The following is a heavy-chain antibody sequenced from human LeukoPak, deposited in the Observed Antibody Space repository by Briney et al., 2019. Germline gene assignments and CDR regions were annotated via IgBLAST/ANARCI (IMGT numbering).Heavy chain of an antibody. CDR3: ARARDYAVW. D-gene: IGHD3-16*01. J-gene: IGHJ4*02. Sequence: PGGSLRLSCAASGFTVSSNYMTWVRQAPGKGLEWVANIKEDGSEKYYVDSVKGRFTISRDNAKNSVYLQMNSLRAEDTAVYFCARARDYAVWWGQGTLVTVSS. V-gene: IGHV3-7*01. CDR2: IKEDGSEK. CDR1: GFTVSSNY.